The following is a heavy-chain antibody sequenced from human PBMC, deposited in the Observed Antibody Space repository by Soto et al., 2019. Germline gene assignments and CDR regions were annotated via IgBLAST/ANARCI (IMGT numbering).Heavy chain of an antibody. Sequence: GGSLRLSCAASGFTFSNYGMHWVRQAPGKGLEWVAVISYDGSNEYYADSVKGRFTISRDNSKNTLYLQMNSLRPEDTAVYYCAKDREYSSSFPAYWGQGTLVTVSS. CDR1: GFTFSNYG. D-gene: IGHD6-6*01. CDR2: ISYDGSNE. V-gene: IGHV3-30*18. J-gene: IGHJ4*02. CDR3: AKDREYSSSFPAY.